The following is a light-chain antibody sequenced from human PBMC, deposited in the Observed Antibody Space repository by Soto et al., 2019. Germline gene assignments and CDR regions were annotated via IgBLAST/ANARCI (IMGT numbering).Light chain of an antibody. CDR2: EVS. Sequence: QSALTQPPSASGSPGQSVSISCTGTSRDIGDYNYVSWYQQHPGKAPKLIIYEVSKRPSGVPDRFSASKFANTASLTVAGLQAEDEADYHCSSYAGDNTYVFGSGTKVT. V-gene: IGLV2-8*01. CDR1: SRDIGDYNY. J-gene: IGLJ1*01. CDR3: SSYAGDNTYV.